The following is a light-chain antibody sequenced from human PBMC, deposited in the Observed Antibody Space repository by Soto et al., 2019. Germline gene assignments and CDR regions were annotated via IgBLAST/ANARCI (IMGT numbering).Light chain of an antibody. Sequence: DIQMTQSPSSLSASVGDTVTITCRASQSISVHLNWYQQKGGKVPKLLIYAASNLYSGVPSRFSGSGSETDFALTISSLQPEEFATYYCQQSYITPYTFGRGPGWRSN. V-gene: IGKV1-39*01. J-gene: IGKJ2*01. CDR2: AAS. CDR1: QSISVH. CDR3: QQSYITPYT.